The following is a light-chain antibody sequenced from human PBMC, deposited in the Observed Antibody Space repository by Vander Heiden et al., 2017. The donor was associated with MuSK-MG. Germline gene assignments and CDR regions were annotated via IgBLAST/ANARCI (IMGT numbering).Light chain of an antibody. CDR1: SLSSYY. J-gene: IGLJ2*01. V-gene: IGLV3-19*01. CDR2: GKN. Sequence: SSELTQDPAVSVALGQTVRITCQGDSLSSYYASWYQQKPGRAPVLVIYGKNNRPSGIPDRFSCSSSGNTASLTITGAQAEDEADYYCNSRDSSGTHGVFGGGTKLTVL. CDR3: NSRDSSGTHGV.